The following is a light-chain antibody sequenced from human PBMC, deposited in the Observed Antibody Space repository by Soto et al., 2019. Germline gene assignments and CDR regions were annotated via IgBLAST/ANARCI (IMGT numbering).Light chain of an antibody. V-gene: IGLV2-8*01. J-gene: IGLJ2*01. CDR1: SSDVRDYNY. CDR2: EVS. CDR3: SSYAGSNNFV. Sequence: QSALTQPPSASGSPGQSVTISCTGTSSDVRDYNYVSWYQQHPGKAPKLMIYEVSKRPSGVPDRFSCSKSGNTASLTVSGLQAEDEADYYCSSYAGSNNFVFGGGTKLTVL.